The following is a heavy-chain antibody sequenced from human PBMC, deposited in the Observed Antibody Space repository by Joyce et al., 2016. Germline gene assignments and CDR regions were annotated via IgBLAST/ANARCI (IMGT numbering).Heavy chain of an antibody. Sequence: QVTLKESGPVLVKPTETLTLTCTVSGFSLSNSRMGVDWIRQPPGKALEWLAHIFSNDEKSYSTSLKSRLTIAEDTSKSQVVLTMTNMDPVDTATYYCAQILEDCSSTSCYYYYYGMDVWGQGTTVTVSS. D-gene: IGHD2-2*01. CDR1: GFSLSNSRMG. CDR2: IFSNDEK. J-gene: IGHJ6*02. V-gene: IGHV2-26*01. CDR3: AQILEDCSSTSCYYYYYGMDV.